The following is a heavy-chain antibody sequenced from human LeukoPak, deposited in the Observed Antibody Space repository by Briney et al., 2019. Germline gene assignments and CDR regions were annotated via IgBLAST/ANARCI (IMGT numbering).Heavy chain of an antibody. Sequence: GGSLRLSCAASGFTFDDYAIHWVRQAPGKGLEWVSGISWNSGSIGYADSVKGRFTISRDNAKNSLYLQMNSLRAEDTALYYCAKSAFPPTVTTPFDYWGQGTLVTVSS. CDR1: GFTFDDYA. J-gene: IGHJ4*02. CDR3: AKSAFPPTVTTPFDY. V-gene: IGHV3-9*01. D-gene: IGHD4-17*01. CDR2: ISWNSGSI.